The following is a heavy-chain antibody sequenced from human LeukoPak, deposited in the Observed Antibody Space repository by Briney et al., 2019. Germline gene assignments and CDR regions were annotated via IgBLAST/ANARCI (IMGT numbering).Heavy chain of an antibody. V-gene: IGHV3-15*01. CDR2: IKSKTDGGTT. J-gene: IGHJ4*02. D-gene: IGHD5-12*01. Sequence: PGGSLRLSCAASGFTFNNYAMSWVRQAPGKGLEWVGRIKSKTDGGTTDYAAPVKGRFTISRDDSKNTLYLQMNSLKTEDTAVYYCTTGSGYSGYDRFDYWGQGTLVTVSS. CDR1: GFTFNNYA. CDR3: TTGSGYSGYDRFDY.